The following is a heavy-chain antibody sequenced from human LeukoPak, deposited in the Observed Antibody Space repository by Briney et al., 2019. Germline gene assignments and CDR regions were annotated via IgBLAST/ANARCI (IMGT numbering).Heavy chain of an antibody. J-gene: IGHJ5*02. CDR1: GGTFSSYA. CDR2: IIPILGIA. V-gene: IGHV1-69*04. Sequence: GASVKVSCKASGGTFSSYAISWVRQAPGQGLEWMGRIIPILGIANYAQMFQGRVTITADKSTSTAYMELSSLRSEDTAVYYCARAGSGSSILPWGQGTLVTVSS. D-gene: IGHD3-10*01. CDR3: ARAGSGSSILP.